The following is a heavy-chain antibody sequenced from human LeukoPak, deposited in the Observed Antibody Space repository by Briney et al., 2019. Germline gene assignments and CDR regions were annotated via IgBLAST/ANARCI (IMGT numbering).Heavy chain of an antibody. CDR2: ISSSSSYI. V-gene: IGHV3-21*01. J-gene: IGHJ4*02. CDR3: ASRAVRVGRYGGYDY. Sequence: GVSLRLSCAASGFTFSSYSMNWVRQAPGKGLEWVSSISSSSSYIYYADSVKGRFTISRDNAKNSLYLQMNSLRAEDTAVYYCASRAVRVGRYGGYDYWGQGTLVTVSS. CDR1: GFTFSSYS. D-gene: IGHD5-12*01.